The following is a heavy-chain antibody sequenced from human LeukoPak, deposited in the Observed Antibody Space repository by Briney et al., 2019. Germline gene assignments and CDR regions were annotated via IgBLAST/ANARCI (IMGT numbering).Heavy chain of an antibody. CDR3: ARRYSSSWYAADRYYYYYMDV. D-gene: IGHD6-13*01. Sequence: GASVKVSCKASGYTFTSYYMHWVRQAPGQGLEWMGWINPNSGGTNYAQKFQGRVTMTRDTSISTAYMELSRLRSDDTAVYYCARRYSSSWYAADRYYYYYMDVWGKGTTVTVSS. CDR1: GYTFTSYY. V-gene: IGHV1-2*02. J-gene: IGHJ6*03. CDR2: INPNSGGT.